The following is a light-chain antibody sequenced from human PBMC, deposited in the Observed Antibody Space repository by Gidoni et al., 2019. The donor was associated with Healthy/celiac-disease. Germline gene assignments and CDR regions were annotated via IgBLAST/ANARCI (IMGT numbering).Light chain of an antibody. Sequence: IGMTQSPATLSVSAGERAPLSCRASESVSSNLAWYQQKPGQAPRLLIYGASTRATGIPARFSGSGSWTEFTLTISSLQSEDFAVYYRQQYNDWTPYTFGQXTKVEIK. CDR1: ESVSSN. CDR3: QQYNDWTPYT. CDR2: GAS. J-gene: IGKJ2*01. V-gene: IGKV3-15*01.